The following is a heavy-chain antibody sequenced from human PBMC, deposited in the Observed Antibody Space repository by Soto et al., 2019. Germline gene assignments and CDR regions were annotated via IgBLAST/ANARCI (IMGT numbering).Heavy chain of an antibody. V-gene: IGHV4-31*02. CDR1: GGSISSGCYY. CDR3: ARVRPPFLYGDSNWFDP. Sequence: PSETLSLTCTVSGGSISSGCYYWSWIRQHPGKGLEWIGYIYYSGSTYYNPSLKSRVTISVDTSKNQFSLKLSSVTAADTAVYYCARVRPPFLYGDSNWFDPWGQGTLVTVSS. CDR2: IYYSGST. D-gene: IGHD4-17*01. J-gene: IGHJ5*02.